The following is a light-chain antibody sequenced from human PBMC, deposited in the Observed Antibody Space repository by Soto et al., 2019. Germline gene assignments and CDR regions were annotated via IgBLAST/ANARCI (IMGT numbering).Light chain of an antibody. J-gene: IGKJ3*01. CDR2: VAS. CDR1: QDIGTW. CDR3: QQADSFPFT. V-gene: IGKV1-12*01. Sequence: DIQLTQSPSSVSASVGDRVTITCRASQDIGTWLAWYQQKPGKAPKLLIYVASNLQSGVPSRFSSAGSGTDFNLTITSLQPEDFGTYQCQQADSFPFTFGPGTKVDFK.